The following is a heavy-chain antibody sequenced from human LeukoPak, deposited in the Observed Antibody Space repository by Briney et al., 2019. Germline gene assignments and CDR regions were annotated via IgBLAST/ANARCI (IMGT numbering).Heavy chain of an antibody. V-gene: IGHV3-48*03. CDR2: ISSSGSTI. CDR3: ARAISGYYYDSSGYYYFDY. CDR1: GFTFSSYE. Sequence: GSLTLSCAASGFTFSSYEMNWVGQAPGKGLEWVSYISSSGSTIYYADSVKGRFTISKDNAKNSLHLQMNSLRAEDTAVYYCARAISGYYYDSSGYYYFDYWGQRTVVPVSS. J-gene: IGHJ4*02. D-gene: IGHD3-22*01.